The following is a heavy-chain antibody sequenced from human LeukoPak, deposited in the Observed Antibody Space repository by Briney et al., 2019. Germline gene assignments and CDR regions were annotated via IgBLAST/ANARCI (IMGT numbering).Heavy chain of an antibody. J-gene: IGHJ2*01. CDR3: AREPYGPFDL. Sequence: PSETLSLTCAVYGGSFSGYYWSWIRQPPGKGLEWIGEINHSGSTNYNPSLKSRVTISVDTSKNQFSLKLSSVTAADTAVYYCAREPYGPFDLWGRGTLVTVSS. D-gene: IGHD4-17*01. CDR1: GGSFSGYY. V-gene: IGHV4-34*01. CDR2: INHSGST.